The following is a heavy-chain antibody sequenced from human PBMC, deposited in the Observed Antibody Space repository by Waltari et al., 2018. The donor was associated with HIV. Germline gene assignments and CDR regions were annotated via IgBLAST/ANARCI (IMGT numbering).Heavy chain of an antibody. J-gene: IGHJ2*01. Sequence: QVQLQESGPRLVKPSQILSLTCTVSGGSISRGSSYWSWIPQPAGKGRDWFERIYTSVTTPYSPFVKSRVTISIDTPKNQFSLNLGSVPAADTGVYYGARDVGGQVWLNDIWNFDVWGRGTLVTV. D-gene: IGHD5-18*01. V-gene: IGHV4-61*02. CDR2: IYTSVTT. CDR1: GGSISRGSSY. CDR3: ARDVGGQVWLNDIWNFDV.